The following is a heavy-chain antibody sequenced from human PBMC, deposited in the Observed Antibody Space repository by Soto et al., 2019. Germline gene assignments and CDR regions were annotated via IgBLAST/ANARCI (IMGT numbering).Heavy chain of an antibody. CDR1: GFTFSSYA. Sequence: GSLILSCAASGFTFSSYAMSWVRQAPGKGLEWVSAISGSGGSTYYADSVKGRFTISRDNSKNTLYLQMNSLRAEDTAVYYCAKGKVAGPFFDYWGQGTLVTVSS. V-gene: IGHV3-23*01. D-gene: IGHD6-19*01. CDR3: AKGKVAGPFFDY. J-gene: IGHJ4*02. CDR2: ISGSGGST.